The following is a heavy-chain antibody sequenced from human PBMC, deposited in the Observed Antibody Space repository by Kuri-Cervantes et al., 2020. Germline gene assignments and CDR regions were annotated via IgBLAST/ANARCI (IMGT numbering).Heavy chain of an antibody. J-gene: IGHJ2*01. CDR1: GYTFTSFD. CDR3: ARGSYSSGWSPHTYWYFDL. V-gene: IGHV1-46*01. Sequence: ASVKVSCKASGYTFTSFDINWVRQAPGQGLEWMGIINPSGGSTSYAQKFQGRVTMTRDTSTSTVYMELSSLRSEDTAVYYCARGSYSSGWSPHTYWYFDLWGRGTLVTVSS. CDR2: INPSGGST. D-gene: IGHD6-19*01.